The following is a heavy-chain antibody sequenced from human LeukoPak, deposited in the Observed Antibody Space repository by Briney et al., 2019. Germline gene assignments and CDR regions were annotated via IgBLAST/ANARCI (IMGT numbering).Heavy chain of an antibody. CDR2: IRSGATTI. V-gene: IGHV3-11*01. CDR1: GFSFSDYY. Sequence: PGGSLRLSCEASGFSFSDYYMSWIRQPPGNGLEWIAYIRSGATTIYYADSVKGRFTISRDDAKNSLFLQMNSLRAEDTAIYYCATINFRPYWGQGTLVTVSS. J-gene: IGHJ4*02. CDR3: ATINFRPY. D-gene: IGHD1-1*01.